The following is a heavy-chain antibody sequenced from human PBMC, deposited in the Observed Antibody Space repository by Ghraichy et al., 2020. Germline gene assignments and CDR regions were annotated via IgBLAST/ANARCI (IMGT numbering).Heavy chain of an antibody. J-gene: IGHJ6*02. CDR3: AGSKVRTYESYPPYYSHHYAMDV. D-gene: IGHD1-26*01. Sequence: ASVKVSCKASGGSFSSYGLNFGLTWVRLAPEHGVGWMGWFSLDNGHTNFARGFQDRATLTADTSTSTPYMELRSLRSDDPAVYFYAGSKVRTYESYPPYYSHHYAMDVWGQGTAVTVSS. CDR1: GGSFSSYG. V-gene: IGHV1-18*01. CDR2: FSLDNGHT.